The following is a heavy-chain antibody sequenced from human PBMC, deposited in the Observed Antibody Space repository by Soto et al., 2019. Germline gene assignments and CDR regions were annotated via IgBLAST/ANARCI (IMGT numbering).Heavy chain of an antibody. V-gene: IGHV3-30*18. Sequence: QVQLVESGGGVVQPGRSLRLSCEASGFTFGVFGLHWVRQAPGRGLEWVAVISNDGNSEHYADSVKGRFTISRDNSKNTFYLQMNSLSVEDTAVYYCAKTITTIGVSSTGRGALLDNWGQGILVSVSS. D-gene: IGHD3-3*01. CDR2: ISNDGNSE. CDR1: GFTFGVFG. CDR3: AKTITTIGVSSTGRGALLDN. J-gene: IGHJ4*02.